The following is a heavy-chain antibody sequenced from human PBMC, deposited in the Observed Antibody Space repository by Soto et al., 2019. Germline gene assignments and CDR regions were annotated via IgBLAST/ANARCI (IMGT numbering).Heavy chain of an antibody. J-gene: IGHJ4*02. CDR1: GYTLTSYG. Sequence: QVQLVQSEGELRQPGASVTVSCRASGYTLTSYGIIWERQAPGQGIEWMGYISPNSGATTYAQKLQGRLTLTTDTSTITAYMELTSLSSDNTAIYYCVREMWTRSGPQNFFNYWGLGALVTVSS. D-gene: IGHD6-25*01. CDR2: ISPNSGAT. CDR3: VREMWTRSGPQNFFNY. V-gene: IGHV1-18*01.